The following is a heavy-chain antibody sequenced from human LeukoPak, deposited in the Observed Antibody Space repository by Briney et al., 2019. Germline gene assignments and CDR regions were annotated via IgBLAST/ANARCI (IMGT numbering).Heavy chain of an antibody. V-gene: IGHV3-30-3*01. CDR2: MSSDGSIK. Sequence: GGSLRLSCAASGFTFISYDIHWVRQAPGKGLQWVAVMSSDGSIKIYTDSVKGRFTISRDNSKNTLYLEMNILRVDDTAVYYCARDLVSGAPDYFDSWGQGTLVTVSS. CDR1: GFTFISYD. D-gene: IGHD1-26*01. J-gene: IGHJ4*02. CDR3: ARDLVSGAPDYFDS.